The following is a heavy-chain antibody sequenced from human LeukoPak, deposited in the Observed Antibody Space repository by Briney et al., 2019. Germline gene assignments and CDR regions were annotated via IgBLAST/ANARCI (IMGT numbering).Heavy chain of an antibody. D-gene: IGHD2-2*01. CDR3: AADPGEIVPAAKGPRGDYCYGMDV. J-gene: IGHJ6*02. CDR2: FDPEDGET. V-gene: IGHV1-24*01. Sequence: ASVKVSCKVSGYTLTELSMHWVRQAPGKGLEWMGGFDPEDGETIYAQKFQGRVTMTEDTSTDTAYMELNSLRSDDTAVYYCAADPGEIVPAAKGPRGDYCYGMDVWGQGTTVTVSS. CDR1: GYTLTELS.